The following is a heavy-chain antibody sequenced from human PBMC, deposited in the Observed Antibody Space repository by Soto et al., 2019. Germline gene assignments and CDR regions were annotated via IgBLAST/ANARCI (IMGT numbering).Heavy chain of an antibody. CDR1: GVSISSGY. D-gene: IGHD3-10*01. V-gene: IGHV4-59*01. CDR3: ATSNPTCPGCYS. J-gene: IGHJ5*02. CDR2: ISHSGPR. Sequence: SETLSLTCSVSGVSISSGYCTWIRQSPGKGLEWIGYISHSGPRHYRASLQSRLTMSVETSKNQFSLNLTPVTAADTAIYYCATSNPTCPGCYSWGQGTLVTVSS.